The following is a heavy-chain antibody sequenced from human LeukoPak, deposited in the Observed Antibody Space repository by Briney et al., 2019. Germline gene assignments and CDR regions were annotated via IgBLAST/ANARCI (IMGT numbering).Heavy chain of an antibody. J-gene: IGHJ4*02. V-gene: IGHV3-30-3*01. CDR2: ISYDGSNK. CDR3: ARDFIVVVPAAIMGIFDY. D-gene: IGHD2-2*01. CDR1: GFTFSSYA. Sequence: GGSLRLSCAASGFTFSSYAIHWVRQAPGKGLEWVAVISYDGSNKYYADSVKGRFTISRDNSKNTLYLQMNSLRAEDTAVYYCARDFIVVVPAAIMGIFDYWGQGTLVTVSS.